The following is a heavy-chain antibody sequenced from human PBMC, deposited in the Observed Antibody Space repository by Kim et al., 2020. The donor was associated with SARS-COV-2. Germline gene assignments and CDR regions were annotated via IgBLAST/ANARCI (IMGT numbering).Heavy chain of an antibody. CDR2: IYYSGST. CDR1: GGSISSYY. D-gene: IGHD2-21*02. CDR3: ARNPGTAAPIDY. Sequence: SETLSLTCTVSGGSISSYYWSWIRQPPGKGLEWIGYIYYSGSTNYNPSLKSRVTISVDTSKNQFSLKLSSVTAADTAVYYCARNPGTAAPIDYWGQGTLVTVSS. J-gene: IGHJ4*02. V-gene: IGHV4-59*12.